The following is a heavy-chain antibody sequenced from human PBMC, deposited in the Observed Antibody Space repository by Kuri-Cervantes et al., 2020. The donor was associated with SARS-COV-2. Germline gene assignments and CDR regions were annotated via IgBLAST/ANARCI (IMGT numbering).Heavy chain of an antibody. V-gene: IGHV1-24*01. J-gene: IGHJ4*02. CDR2: FDPEDGET. CDR1: GYTLTELS. CDR3: ARDQSSSWYPNFAEYY. D-gene: IGHD6-13*01. Sequence: ASVKVSCKVSGYTLTELSMHWVRQAPGKGLEWMGGFDPEDGETIYAQKFQGRVTMTEDTSTDTAYMELSSLRSEDTAVYYCARDQSSSWYPNFAEYYWGQGTLVTVSS.